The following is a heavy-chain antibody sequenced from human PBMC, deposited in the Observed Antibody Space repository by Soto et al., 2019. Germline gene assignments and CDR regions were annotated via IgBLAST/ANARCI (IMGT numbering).Heavy chain of an antibody. CDR3: AKQIYGGNS. D-gene: IGHD2-21*02. CDR2: IRSKANNYAT. Sequence: PXESLRLSCATSGFTFSASAMHWVRQVSGKGLEWIARIRSKANNYATTYAASVKGRFTISRDDSEKTVYLQMNSLKTEDTAIYYCAKQIYGGNSWGQGTLVTVSS. J-gene: IGHJ4*02. V-gene: IGHV3-73*01. CDR1: GFTFSASA.